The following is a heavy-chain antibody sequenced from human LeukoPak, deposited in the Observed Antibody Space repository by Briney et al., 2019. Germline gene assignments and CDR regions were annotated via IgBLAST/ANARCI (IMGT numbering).Heavy chain of an antibody. CDR3: ARGDDSRKTGY. CDR1: GGSLSGHY. CDR2: IHPSGST. V-gene: IGHV4-34*01. D-gene: IGHD4-11*01. J-gene: IGHJ4*02. Sequence: SETLSLTCAVYGGSLSGHYCSWIRQPPGKGLEWIGEIHPSGSTDYNPSLKSRVLISVDTAKNQFSMKLSSVTAADTAVYYCARGDDSRKTGYWPEGTLVSVS.